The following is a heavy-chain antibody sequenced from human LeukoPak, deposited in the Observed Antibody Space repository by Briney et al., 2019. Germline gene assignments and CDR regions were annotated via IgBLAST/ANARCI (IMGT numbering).Heavy chain of an antibody. CDR2: IWYDGSNK. D-gene: IGHD4-17*01. Sequence: GWSLRLSCAASGFTFSSYGMHWVRQAPGKGLEWVAVIWYDGSNKYYADSVKGRFTISRDNSKNTLYLQMNSLRAEDTAVYYCARSGAYGDYFDYWGQGTLVTVSS. V-gene: IGHV3-33*01. CDR1: GFTFSSYG. J-gene: IGHJ4*02. CDR3: ARSGAYGDYFDY.